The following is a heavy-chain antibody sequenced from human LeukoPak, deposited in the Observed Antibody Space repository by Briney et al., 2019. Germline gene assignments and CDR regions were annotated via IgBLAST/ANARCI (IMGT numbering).Heavy chain of an antibody. V-gene: IGHV1-69*05. CDR3: VRDSGCSSTSCYQDRVNFDY. CDR2: IIPIFGTA. D-gene: IGHD2-2*01. J-gene: IGHJ4*02. CDR1: GGTFSSYA. Sequence: ASVKVSCKASGGTFSSYAISWVRQAPGQGLEWMGGIIPIFGTANYAQKFQGRVTITTDESTSTAYMELSSLRSEDTAVYYCVRDSGCSSTSCYQDRVNFDYWGQGTLVTVSS.